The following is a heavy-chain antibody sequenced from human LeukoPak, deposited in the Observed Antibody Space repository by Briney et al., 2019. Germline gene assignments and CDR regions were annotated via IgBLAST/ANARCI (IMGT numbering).Heavy chain of an antibody. V-gene: IGHV1-8*01. CDR3: ARFRRVQRDGYKD. Sequence: ASVKVSCKASGYTFTSYDINWVRQATGQGLEWMGWMNPNSGNTGHAQKFQGRVTITADKSTSTAYMELSSLRSEDTAVYYCARFRRVQRDGYKDWGQGTLVTVSS. CDR2: MNPNSGNT. J-gene: IGHJ4*02. CDR1: GYTFTSYD. D-gene: IGHD5-24*01.